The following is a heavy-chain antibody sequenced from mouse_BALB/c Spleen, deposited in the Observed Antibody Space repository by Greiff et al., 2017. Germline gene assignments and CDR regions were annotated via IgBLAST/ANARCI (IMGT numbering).Heavy chain of an antibody. Sequence: EVKLMESGGGLVKPGGSLKLSCAASGFTFSDYYMYWVRQTPEKRLEWVATISDGGSYTYYPDSVKGRFTISRDNAKNNLYLQMSSLKSEDTAMYYCARDHSPPSKGFYYAMDYWGQGTSVTVSS. CDR1: GFTFSDYY. J-gene: IGHJ4*01. D-gene: IGHD1-2*01. CDR3: ARDHSPPSKGFYYAMDY. CDR2: ISDGGSYT. V-gene: IGHV5-4*02.